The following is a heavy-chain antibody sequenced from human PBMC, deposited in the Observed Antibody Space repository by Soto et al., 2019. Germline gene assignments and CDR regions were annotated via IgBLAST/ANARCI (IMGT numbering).Heavy chain of an antibody. J-gene: IGHJ6*02. D-gene: IGHD1-20*01. CDR3: GRNPATSITYFYGMDV. V-gene: IGHV4-39*01. CDR2: IYYIGTT. CDR1: GGSVSSSSFF. Sequence: SETLSLTCTVSGGSVSSSSFFWGWIRHSPGKGLEWIGSIYYIGTTYYNPSLKSRVTISVDTSKSQFSLKVSSVTAADTAVYYCGRNPATSITYFYGMDVWGQGPTMTV.